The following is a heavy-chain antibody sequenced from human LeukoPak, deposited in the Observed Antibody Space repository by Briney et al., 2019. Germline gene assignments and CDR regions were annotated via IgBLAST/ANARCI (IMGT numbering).Heavy chain of an antibody. CDR3: ARDRGGGSSPIDY. Sequence: KPSETLSLTCAVSGYSISSDYYWGWIRQPPGRGLEWIASIYRSGRTYYNPSLKSRVTISLGTSKNQFSLKVNSVTAADTAVYFCARDRGGGSSPIDYWGQGTLVTVSS. V-gene: IGHV4-38-2*02. CDR2: IYRSGRT. CDR1: GYSISSDYY. J-gene: IGHJ4*02. D-gene: IGHD6-6*01.